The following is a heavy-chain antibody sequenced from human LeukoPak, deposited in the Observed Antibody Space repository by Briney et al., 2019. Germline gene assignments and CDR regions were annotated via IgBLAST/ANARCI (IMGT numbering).Heavy chain of an antibody. D-gene: IGHD3-10*01. CDR2: INPRGGSA. CDR1: GYTFTSFF. V-gene: IGHV1-46*01. CDR3: ARDYHGSGSLTTFDS. J-gene: IGHJ4*02. Sequence: ASVKVSCKASGYTFTSFFVHWVRQAPGQGLEWMGIINPRGGSATSAQRFQGRLTVTRDTSTSTVYMELSSLTSEDTAVYYCARDYHGSGSLTTFDSWGQGTLVTVSS.